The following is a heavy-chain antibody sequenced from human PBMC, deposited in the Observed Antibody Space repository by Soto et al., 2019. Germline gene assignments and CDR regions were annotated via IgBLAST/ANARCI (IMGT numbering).Heavy chain of an antibody. V-gene: IGHV4-31*03. Sequence: QVQLQESGPGLVKPSQTLSLTCTVSGGSISSGGYYWSWIRQHPGKGLEWIGYIYYSGSTYYNPSLKSRVTISVDTSKNQFSLKLSPVTAADTAVYYCARAPLRFLELLPRPHAFDIWGQGTMVTVSS. CDR1: GGSISSGGYY. CDR2: IYYSGST. D-gene: IGHD3-3*01. CDR3: ARAPLRFLELLPRPHAFDI. J-gene: IGHJ3*02.